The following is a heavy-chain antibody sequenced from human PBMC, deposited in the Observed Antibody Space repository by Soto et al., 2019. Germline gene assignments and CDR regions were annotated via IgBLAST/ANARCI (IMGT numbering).Heavy chain of an antibody. J-gene: IGHJ4*02. Sequence: DVQVLQSGGGLIQPGGSLRISCAASGFMFSDYAMSWVRQAPGKGLEWVASIRGNGATTYYADPVKGRFTISRDNFKDILYLQMDSLRVQDTAVYYCAKPPSVGILTAHFDSWGQGALVTVSS. D-gene: IGHD5-18*01. CDR3: AKPPSVGILTAHFDS. CDR2: IRGNGATT. V-gene: IGHV3-23*01. CDR1: GFMFSDYA.